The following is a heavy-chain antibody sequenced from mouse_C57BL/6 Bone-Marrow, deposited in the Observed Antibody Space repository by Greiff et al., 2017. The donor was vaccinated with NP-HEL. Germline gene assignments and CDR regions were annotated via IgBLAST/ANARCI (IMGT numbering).Heavy chain of an antibody. CDR3: ARHDYDDYYAMDY. J-gene: IGHJ4*01. CDR2: ISSGSSTI. Sequence: EVKVVESGGGLVKPGGSLKLSCAASGFTFSDYGMHWVRQAPEKGLEWVAYISSGSSTIYYADTVKGRFTISRDNAKNTLFLQMTSLRSEDTAMYYCARHDYDDYYAMDYWGQGTSVTVSS. D-gene: IGHD2-4*01. CDR1: GFTFSDYG. V-gene: IGHV5-17*01.